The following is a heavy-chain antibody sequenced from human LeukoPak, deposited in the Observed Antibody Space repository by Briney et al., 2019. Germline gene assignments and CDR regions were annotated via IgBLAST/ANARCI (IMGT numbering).Heavy chain of an antibody. Sequence: GGSLRLSCAASGFTFSSYAMSWVRQAPGKGLEWVSAISGSGGSTYYADSVKGWFTISRDSSKNTLFLRMNTLRAEDTAIYYCAKDRTVGASYWYFDLWGRGTLVTVSS. CDR3: AKDRTVGASYWYFDL. J-gene: IGHJ2*01. V-gene: IGHV3-23*01. D-gene: IGHD1-26*01. CDR1: GFTFSSYA. CDR2: ISGSGGST.